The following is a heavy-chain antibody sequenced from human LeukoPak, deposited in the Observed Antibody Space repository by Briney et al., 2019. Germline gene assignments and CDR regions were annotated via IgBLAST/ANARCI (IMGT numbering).Heavy chain of an antibody. CDR1: GFTFSFYP. D-gene: IGHD6-19*01. Sequence: GGSVSLSCAASGFTFSFYPMYWVRQAPGGGLEWVSGFFGSGGSTHYADSVKGRFTISRDNSKNTVYLQKNSLRAEDTAVYYCAKTTTGYSSGRFPGWPVDYWGQGTLVTVSS. CDR2: FFGSGGST. J-gene: IGHJ4*02. V-gene: IGHV3-23*01. CDR3: AKTTTGYSSGRFPGWPVDY.